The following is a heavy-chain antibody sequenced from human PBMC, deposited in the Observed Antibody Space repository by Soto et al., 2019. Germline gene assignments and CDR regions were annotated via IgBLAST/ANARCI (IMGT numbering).Heavy chain of an antibody. J-gene: IGHJ5*02. D-gene: IGHD6-13*01. V-gene: IGHV3-48*01. Sequence: GGSLRFSCAASGFTFSSYSMNWVRQAPGKGLEWVSYISSSSSTIYYADSVKGRFTISRDNAKNSLYLQMNSLRAEDTAVYYCARHPERIAEIGWFDPWGQGTLVTV. CDR2: ISSSSSTI. CDR3: ARHPERIAEIGWFDP. CDR1: GFTFSSYS.